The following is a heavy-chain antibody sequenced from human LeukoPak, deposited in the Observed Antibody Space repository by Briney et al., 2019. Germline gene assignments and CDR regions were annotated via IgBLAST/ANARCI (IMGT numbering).Heavy chain of an antibody. CDR2: ISSSGTII. Sequence: KTGGSLRLSCAGSGFSFTEYYMTWIRRTPGKGLEWLSHISSSGTIIYYADSVKGRFTISRDNAKNSLFLQMNSLRAEDTAVYFCAREGQLLLDGYYAMDVWGQGTTVTVTS. J-gene: IGHJ6*02. D-gene: IGHD2-2*01. CDR1: GFSFTEYY. CDR3: AREGQLLLDGYYAMDV. V-gene: IGHV3-11*01.